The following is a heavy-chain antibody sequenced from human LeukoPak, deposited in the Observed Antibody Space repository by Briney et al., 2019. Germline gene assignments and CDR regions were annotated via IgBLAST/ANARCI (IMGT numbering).Heavy chain of an antibody. V-gene: IGHV3-66*01. CDR3: AKGGEWELLLSDY. CDR2: IYTGGST. J-gene: IGHJ4*02. Sequence: PGGSLRLSCAASGFTVSTNYMSWVRQAPGKGLEWVSVIYTGGSTYYADSVKGRFTISRDNSKNTLYLQMNSLRAEDTAVYYCAKGGEWELLLSDYWGQGTLVTVSS. CDR1: GFTVSTNY. D-gene: IGHD1-26*01.